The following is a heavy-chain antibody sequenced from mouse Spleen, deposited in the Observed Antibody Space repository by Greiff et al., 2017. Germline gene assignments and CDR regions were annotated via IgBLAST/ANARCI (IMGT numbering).Heavy chain of an antibody. D-gene: IGHD1-2*01. CDR2: INPSSGYT. CDR1: GYTFTSYT. V-gene: IGHV1-4*01. Sequence: QVQLKESGAELARPGASVKMSCKASGYTFTSYTMHWVKQRPGQGLEWIGYINPSSGYTKYNQKFKDKATLTADKSSSTAYMQLSSLTSEDSAVYYCARNYGYVSFDYWGQGTTLTVSS. J-gene: IGHJ2*01. CDR3: ARNYGYVSFDY.